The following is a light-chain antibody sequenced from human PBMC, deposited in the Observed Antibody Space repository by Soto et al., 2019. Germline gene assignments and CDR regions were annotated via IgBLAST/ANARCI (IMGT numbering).Light chain of an antibody. CDR3: SSYISSSTLNV. Sequence: QSVLTQPPSASGSPGQSVTISCTGTSSDVGGYNYVSWYQQHPGKAPKLMIYEVSKRPSGVPDRFSGSKSGNTASLTVSGLQAEDEADYYCSSYISSSTLNVFGTGTKVTVL. J-gene: IGLJ1*01. CDR2: EVS. V-gene: IGLV2-8*01. CDR1: SSDVGGYNY.